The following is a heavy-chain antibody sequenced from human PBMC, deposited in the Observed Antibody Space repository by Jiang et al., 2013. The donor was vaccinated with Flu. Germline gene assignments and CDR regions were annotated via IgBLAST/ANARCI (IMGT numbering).Heavy chain of an antibody. Sequence: VQLVESGGGVVQPGRSLRLSCAASGFTFSSYGMHWVRQAPGKGLEWMAVISYDGSNKYYADSVKGRFTISRDNSKNTLYLQMNSLRAEDTAVYYCAKDSRGRTTYYYYGMDVWGQGTTVTVSS. J-gene: IGHJ6*02. CDR3: AKDSRGRTTYYYYGMDV. CDR2: ISYDGSNK. D-gene: IGHD4-11*01. CDR1: GFTFSSYG. V-gene: IGHV3-30*18.